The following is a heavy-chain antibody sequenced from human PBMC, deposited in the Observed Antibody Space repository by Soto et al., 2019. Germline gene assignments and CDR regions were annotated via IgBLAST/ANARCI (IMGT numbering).Heavy chain of an antibody. CDR2: IYYNGAT. J-gene: IGHJ4*02. Sequence: QLQLQESGPGLVKPSQTLSLTCPVSVGSMNRADYYWSWIRQPPGKGLEWLGYIYYNGATYYNPSLDSRLTISVDTSKNQFSLKLRSVTAADTAVYFCARDGGRGYYGSGTYYDFWGQGTLVTVSS. V-gene: IGHV4-30-4*01. CDR1: VGSMNRADYY. CDR3: ARDGGRGYYGSGTYYDF. D-gene: IGHD3-10*01.